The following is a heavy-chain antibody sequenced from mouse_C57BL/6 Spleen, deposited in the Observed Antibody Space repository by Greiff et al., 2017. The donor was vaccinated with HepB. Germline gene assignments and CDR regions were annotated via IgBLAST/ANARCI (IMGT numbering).Heavy chain of an antibody. Sequence: EVQLQQSGAELVRPGASVKLSCTASGFNIKDDYMHWVKQRPEQGLEWIGWIDPENGDTEYASKFQGKATITADTSSNTAYLQLSSLTSADTAVYYCTDRLRGFAYWGQGTLVTVSA. CDR1: GFNIKDDY. J-gene: IGHJ3*01. V-gene: IGHV14-4*01. CDR3: TDRLRGFAY. CDR2: IDPENGDT.